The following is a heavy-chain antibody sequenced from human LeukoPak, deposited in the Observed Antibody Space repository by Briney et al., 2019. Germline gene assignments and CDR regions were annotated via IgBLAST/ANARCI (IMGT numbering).Heavy chain of an antibody. D-gene: IGHD6-13*01. CDR3: AREDIAAAGRINAFDI. V-gene: IGHV4-59*12. J-gene: IGHJ3*02. CDR1: GGSISSYY. Sequence: TASETLSLTCTVSGGSISSYYWSWIRQPPGKGLEWIGYIYYSGSTNYNPSLKSRVTISVDTSKNQFSLKLSSVTAADTAVYYCAREDIAAAGRINAFDIWGQGTMVTVSS. CDR2: IYYSGST.